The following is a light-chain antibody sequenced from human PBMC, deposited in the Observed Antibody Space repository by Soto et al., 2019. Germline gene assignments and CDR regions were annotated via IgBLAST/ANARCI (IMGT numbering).Light chain of an antibody. CDR1: SSNIGKNY. J-gene: IGLJ1*01. V-gene: IGLV1-51*02. CDR2: EDN. CDR3: GTWDSSLRVFV. Sequence: QSVWTQPPSVSAAPGQKVTYSCSGSSSNIGKNYVSWYQQVPGTAPKLLIYEDNKRRSGIPDRFSGSKSGTSATLGITGLQTGAEADYYCGTWDSSLRVFVFGTWTKVTVL.